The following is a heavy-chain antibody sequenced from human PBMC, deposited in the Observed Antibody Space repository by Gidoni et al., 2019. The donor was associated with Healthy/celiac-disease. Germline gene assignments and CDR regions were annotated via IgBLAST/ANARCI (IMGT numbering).Heavy chain of an antibody. CDR1: GYTFTGYY. Sequence: QVQLVQSGAEVKKPGASVKVSCKASGYTFTGYYMPWVRQAPGQGLEWMGWINPNSGGTNYAQKFQGWVTMTRDTSISTAYMELSRLRSDDTAVYYCARGGSSPGDSTQSSKSAYWYFDLWGRGTLVTVSS. D-gene: IGHD6-13*01. J-gene: IGHJ2*01. CDR2: INPNSGGT. V-gene: IGHV1-2*04. CDR3: ARGGSSPGDSTQSSKSAYWYFDL.